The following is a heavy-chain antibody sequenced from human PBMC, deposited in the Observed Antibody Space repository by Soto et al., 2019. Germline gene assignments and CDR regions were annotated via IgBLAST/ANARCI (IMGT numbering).Heavy chain of an antibody. D-gene: IGHD3-3*01. J-gene: IGHJ6*03. CDR3: ARATIDFWSGYYAKDYYYYYMDV. Sequence: PSETLSLTCTVSGGSISSYYWSWIRQPPGKGLEWIGYIYYSGSTNYNPSLKSRVTISVDTSKNQFSVKLSSVTAADTAVYYCARATIDFWSGYYAKDYYYYYMDVWGKGTTVTVSS. V-gene: IGHV4-59*01. CDR2: IYYSGST. CDR1: GGSISSYY.